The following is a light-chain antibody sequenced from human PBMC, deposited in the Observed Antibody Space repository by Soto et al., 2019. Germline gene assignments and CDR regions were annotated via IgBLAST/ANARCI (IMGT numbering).Light chain of an antibody. CDR2: GAS. Sequence: ESVLTQSRGTLSLSPGERATLSCRASQSVSSSYLAWYQQKPGQAPRLLIYGASNRATGIPDRFSGSGSGTDFTLTISRLEPEDFAVYYCQQYSNSPFTFGPGTKVDIK. V-gene: IGKV3-20*01. CDR1: QSVSSSY. J-gene: IGKJ3*01. CDR3: QQYSNSPFT.